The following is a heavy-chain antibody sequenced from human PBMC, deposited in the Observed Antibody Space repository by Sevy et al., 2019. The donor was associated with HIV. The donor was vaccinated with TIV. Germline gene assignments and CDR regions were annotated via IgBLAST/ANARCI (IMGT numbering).Heavy chain of an antibody. V-gene: IGHV4-30-4*02. D-gene: IGHD1-7*01. Sequence: SDTLSLTCTVSGGSISSGDYYWSWIRQPPGKGLEWIGYIYYSGSTYYNPSLKSRVTISVDTSKNQFSLKLSSVTAADTAVYYCARVGGTTPNYEGVWFDPWGQGTLVTVSS. J-gene: IGHJ5*02. CDR3: ARVGGTTPNYEGVWFDP. CDR1: GGSISSGDYY. CDR2: IYYSGST.